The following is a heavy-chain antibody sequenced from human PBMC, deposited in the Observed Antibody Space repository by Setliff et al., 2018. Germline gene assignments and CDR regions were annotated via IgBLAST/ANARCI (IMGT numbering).Heavy chain of an antibody. J-gene: IGHJ6*02. CDR2: IKSKTDGGTT. D-gene: IGHD6-19*01. V-gene: IGHV3-15*01. Sequence: PGGSLRLSCAASGFTFSTAWMSWVRQAPGKGLEWVGRIKSKTDGGTTDYSAPVKGRFTISRDESKNTLYLQMNILKTEDTAVYYCTTSPISSGWHSNFDYNMDVWGQGTPVTVSS. CDR3: TTSPISSGWHSNFDYNMDV. CDR1: GFTFSTAW.